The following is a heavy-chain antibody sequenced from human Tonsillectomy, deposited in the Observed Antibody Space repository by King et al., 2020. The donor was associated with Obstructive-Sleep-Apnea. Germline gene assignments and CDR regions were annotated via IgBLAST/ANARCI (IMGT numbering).Heavy chain of an antibody. CDR1: GGSFSGYY. V-gene: IGHV4-34*01. D-gene: IGHD3-10*01. CDR2: INHSGST. CDR3: ARGPWSLYYYGSGSSSRRVGYFDY. J-gene: IGHJ4*02. Sequence: VQLQQWGAGLLKPSETLSLTCAVYGGSFSGYYWSWIRQPPGKGLEWIGEINHSGSTNYNPSLKSRVTISVDTSKNQFSLKLSSVTAADTAVYYCARGPWSLYYYGSGSSSRRVGYFDYWGQGTLVTVSS.